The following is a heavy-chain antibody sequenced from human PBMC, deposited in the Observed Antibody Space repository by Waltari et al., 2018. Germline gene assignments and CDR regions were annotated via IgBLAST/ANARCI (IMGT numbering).Heavy chain of an antibody. CDR2: ISYDGTQT. V-gene: IGHV3-30*04. CDR1: GFTSRVYA. D-gene: IGHD4-4*01. CDR3: ARGYATDPLDY. Sequence: QLLGPGGGVVQPGRSLRLSCAGCGFTSRVYAMHWVRQAPGKGLEWVAIISYDGTQTFYADPVKGRFTITRDNYKNTVHLQMESLRGDDTASYYCARGYATDPLDYWGQGTLVTVSS. J-gene: IGHJ4*02.